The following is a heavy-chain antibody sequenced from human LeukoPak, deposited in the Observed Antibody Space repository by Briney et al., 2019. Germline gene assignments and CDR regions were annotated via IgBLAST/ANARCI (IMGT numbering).Heavy chain of an antibody. CDR2: ISSSSSYI. Sequence: PGGSLRLSCAASGFTFSSYAMSWVRQAPGKGLEWVSSISSSSSYIYYADSVKGRFTISRDNAKNSLALQMNSLRAEDTAVYYCARVPVVGAYYYGMDVWGQGTTVTVSS. J-gene: IGHJ6*02. CDR1: GFTFSSYA. CDR3: ARVPVVGAYYYGMDV. V-gene: IGHV3-21*01. D-gene: IGHD2-2*01.